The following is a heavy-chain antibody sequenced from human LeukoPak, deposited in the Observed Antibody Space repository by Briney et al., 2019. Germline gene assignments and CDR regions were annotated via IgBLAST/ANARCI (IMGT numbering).Heavy chain of an antibody. CDR2: INHSGST. V-gene: IGHV4-34*01. J-gene: IGHJ4*02. D-gene: IGHD3-10*01. CDR3: ARVWFGKFDY. CDR1: GGSFSSYY. Sequence: SETLSLTCAVYGGSFSSYYWSWIRQPPGKGLEWIGEINHSGSTNYNPSLKSRVTISVDTSKNQFSLKLSSVTAADTAVCYCARVWFGKFDYWGQGTLVTVSS.